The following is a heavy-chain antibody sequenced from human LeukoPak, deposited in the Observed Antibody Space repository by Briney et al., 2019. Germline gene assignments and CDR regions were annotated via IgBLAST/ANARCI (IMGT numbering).Heavy chain of an antibody. CDR1: GYTFTGYY. Sequence: ASVKVSCKASGYTFTGYYMHWVRQAPGQGLEWMGIINPSGGSTSYAQKFQGRVTMTRDTSTSTVYMELSSLRSEDTAVYYCARDSTPNDSSGYFHDYWGQGTLVTVSS. V-gene: IGHV1-46*01. CDR2: INPSGGST. J-gene: IGHJ4*02. CDR3: ARDSTPNDSSGYFHDY. D-gene: IGHD3-22*01.